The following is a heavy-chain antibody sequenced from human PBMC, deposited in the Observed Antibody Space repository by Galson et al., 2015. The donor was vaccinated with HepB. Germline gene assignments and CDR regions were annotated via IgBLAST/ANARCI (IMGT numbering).Heavy chain of an antibody. J-gene: IGHJ4*02. CDR1: GYSFTSYW. CDR2: IYPGDSDT. Sequence: QSGAEVKKPGESLKISCKGSGYSFTSYWIGWVRQMPGKGLEWVGIIYPGDSDTRYRPSFQGQITISGDKSISIAYLQWSSLQASDTAMYYCARFRRSGSYADYWGQGTLVTVSS. CDR3: ARFRRSGSYADY. V-gene: IGHV5-51*01. D-gene: IGHD3-10*01.